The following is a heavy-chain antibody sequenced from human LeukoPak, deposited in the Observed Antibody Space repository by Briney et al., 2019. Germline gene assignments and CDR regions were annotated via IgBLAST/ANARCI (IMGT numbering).Heavy chain of an antibody. Sequence: GGSLRLSCAASGFTFSSYAMHWVRQAPGKGLEWVAVISYDGSNKYYADSVKGRFTISRDNSKNTLSLQMNSLRAEDTAVYYCAKGIELWLTYFDHWGQGTLVTASS. D-gene: IGHD5-18*01. V-gene: IGHV3-30-3*01. CDR2: ISYDGSNK. J-gene: IGHJ4*02. CDR1: GFTFSSYA. CDR3: AKGIELWLTYFDH.